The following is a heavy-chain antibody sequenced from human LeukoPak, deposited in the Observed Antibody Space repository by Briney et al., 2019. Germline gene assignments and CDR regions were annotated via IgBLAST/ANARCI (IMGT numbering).Heavy chain of an antibody. J-gene: IGHJ4*02. CDR2: ISGSGGST. D-gene: IGHD2-2*01. CDR1: GFTFSSYA. Sequence: GGSLRLSCAASGFTFSSYAMSWVRQAPGKGLEWVSAISGSGGSTYYADSVKGRFTISRDNSKNTLYLQMNSLRAEDTAVYYCAKVGARGCSSSTCFIYWGQGTLVTVS. CDR3: AKVGARGCSSSTCFIY. V-gene: IGHV3-23*01.